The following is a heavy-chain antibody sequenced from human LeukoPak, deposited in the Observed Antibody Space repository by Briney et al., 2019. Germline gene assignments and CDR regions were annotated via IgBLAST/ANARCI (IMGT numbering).Heavy chain of an antibody. CDR2: IYYSGST. V-gene: IGHV4-39*07. CDR1: GGSISSSSYY. D-gene: IGHD2-2*01. Sequence: SETLSLTCTVSGGSISSSSYYWGWIRQPPGKGLEWIGSIYYSGSTYYNPSLKSRVTISVDTSKNQFSLKLSSVTAADTAVYYCASSILVDAFDIWGQGTMVTVSS. J-gene: IGHJ3*02. CDR3: ASSILVDAFDI.